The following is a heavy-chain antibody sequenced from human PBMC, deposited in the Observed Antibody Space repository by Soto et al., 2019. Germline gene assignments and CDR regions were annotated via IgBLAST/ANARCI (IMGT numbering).Heavy chain of an antibody. Sequence: QVQLVESGGGVVQPGRSLRLSCAASGFTFSRYGMHWVRQAPGKGLEWVAVIWYDGSNKYYADSVKGRFTISRDNSKNTLYRQMNSLRAEDTAVYYCARDLEGPFDYWGQGTLVTVSS. CDR3: ARDLEGPFDY. J-gene: IGHJ4*02. CDR2: IWYDGSNK. D-gene: IGHD1-1*01. V-gene: IGHV3-33*01. CDR1: GFTFSRYG.